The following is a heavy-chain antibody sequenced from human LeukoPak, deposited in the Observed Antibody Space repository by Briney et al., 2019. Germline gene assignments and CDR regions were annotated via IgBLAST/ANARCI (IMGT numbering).Heavy chain of an antibody. Sequence: ASVKVSCKASGYTFTSYDINWVRQAPGQGLEWMGWINPNSGGTNYAQKFQGRVTMTRDTSISTAYMELSRLRSDDTAVYYCASLGGGRQWELTADIDYWGQGTLVTVSS. CDR3: ASLGGGRQWELTADIDY. J-gene: IGHJ4*02. CDR2: INPNSGGT. CDR1: GYTFTSYD. V-gene: IGHV1-2*02. D-gene: IGHD1-26*01.